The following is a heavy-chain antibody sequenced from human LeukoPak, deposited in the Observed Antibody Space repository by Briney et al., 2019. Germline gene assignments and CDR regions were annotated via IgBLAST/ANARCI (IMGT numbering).Heavy chain of an antibody. CDR1: LFTFSTYS. D-gene: IGHD6-19*01. V-gene: IGHV3-23*01. CDR3: AKDRVPDAGWSLDY. CDR2: MITNGRTT. J-gene: IGHJ4*02. Sequence: GSLRLSCIASLFTFSTYSMTWVRQAPGKGLEWVASMITNGRTTYYADSVKGRFTISRDNSRSTLYLQMNSLRADDTALYYCAKDRVPDAGWSLDYWGQGTLVTVSS.